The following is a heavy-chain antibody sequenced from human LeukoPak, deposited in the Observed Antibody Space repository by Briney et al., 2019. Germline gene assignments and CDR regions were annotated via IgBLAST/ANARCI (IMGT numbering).Heavy chain of an antibody. D-gene: IGHD6-13*01. V-gene: IGHV4-39*01. J-gene: IGHJ3*02. CDR1: GGSISSSSYY. CDR2: IYYSGST. Sequence: PSETLSLTCTVSGGSISSSSYYWGWIRQPPGKGLEWIGSIYYSGSTYYNPSLKSRVTISVDTSKNQFSLKLSSVTAADTAVYYCARVRSSTGAFDIWGQGTMVTVSS. CDR3: ARVRSSTGAFDI.